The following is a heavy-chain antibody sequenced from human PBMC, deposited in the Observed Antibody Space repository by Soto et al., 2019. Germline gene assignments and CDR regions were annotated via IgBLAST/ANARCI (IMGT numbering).Heavy chain of an antibody. J-gene: IGHJ4*01. CDR3: AREGTTVSDY. CDR1: GGSFSGYY. Sequence: QVQLQQWGAGLLKPSETLSLTRAVYGGSFSGYYWSWIRQPPGKGLEWIGEINHSGSTNYNPSLKSRVTISVDTSKNQFSLKLSSVTAADTAVYYCAREGTTVSDYWGQGTLVTVSS. CDR2: INHSGST. D-gene: IGHD4-17*01. V-gene: IGHV4-34*01.